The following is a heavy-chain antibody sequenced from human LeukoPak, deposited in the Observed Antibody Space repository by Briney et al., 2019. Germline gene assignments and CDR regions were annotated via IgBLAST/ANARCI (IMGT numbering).Heavy chain of an antibody. Sequence: SETLSLTCTVSGGSISSSSYYWGWIRQPPGKGLVWFGSIYYSGSTHYNPSLKSRVTISVDTSKNQFSLKLSAVTAADTAVYYGARGDGAARRNWFDPWGQGTLVTVSS. J-gene: IGHJ5*02. CDR1: GGSISSSSYY. V-gene: IGHV4-39*07. D-gene: IGHD6-6*01. CDR3: ARGDGAARRNWFDP. CDR2: IYYSGST.